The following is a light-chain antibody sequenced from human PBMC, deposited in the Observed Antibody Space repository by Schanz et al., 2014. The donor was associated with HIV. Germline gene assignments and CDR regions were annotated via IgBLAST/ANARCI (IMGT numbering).Light chain of an antibody. V-gene: IGKV4-1*01. CDR3: QQYFDIQT. Sequence: DIVMTQSPDSLAVSLGERATIHCKSSQSVLYSSHNKNYLAWYQQKPGQPPKLLIYWASTRESGVPDRFSGSGSGTDFTLTISGLQAEDVAVYFCQQYFDIQTFGQGTRVEVQ. CDR1: QSVLYSSHNKNY. CDR2: WAS. J-gene: IGKJ1*01.